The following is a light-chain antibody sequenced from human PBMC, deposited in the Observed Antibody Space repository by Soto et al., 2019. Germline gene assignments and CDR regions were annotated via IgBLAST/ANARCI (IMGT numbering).Light chain of an antibody. CDR1: SSNIGSDT. CDR2: SNN. J-gene: IGLJ1*01. CDR3: AAWDDSLNGYV. Sequence: QSVLTQLPSGSGAPRRRVRIICSGSSSNIGSDTVNWYQQLPGTAPKLLIYSNNQRPSGVPDRFSASKSGTSASLAISGLQSEDEADYYCAAWDDSLNGYVFGTGTKVTVL. V-gene: IGLV1-44*01.